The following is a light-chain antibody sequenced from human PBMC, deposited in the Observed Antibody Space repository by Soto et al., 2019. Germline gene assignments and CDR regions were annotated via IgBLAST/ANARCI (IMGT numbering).Light chain of an antibody. Sequence: QSVLTQPASVSGSPGQSITISCTGTSSDVGGYNYVSWYQQHPGKAPKLMIYEVRNRPSGVSNRFSGSKSDNTASLTISGRQAEDEADYYCSSYTSSSSYVFGSGTKLTVL. CDR3: SSYTSSSSYV. CDR1: SSDVGGYNY. V-gene: IGLV2-14*01. CDR2: EVR. J-gene: IGLJ1*01.